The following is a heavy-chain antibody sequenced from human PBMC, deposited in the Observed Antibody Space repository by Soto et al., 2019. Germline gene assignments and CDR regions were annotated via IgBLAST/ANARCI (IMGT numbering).Heavy chain of an antibody. CDR1: GFTFSDYY. D-gene: IGHD3-3*01. CDR3: ASQYDPPQFDY. CDR2: ISSSSSYT. J-gene: IGHJ4*02. V-gene: IGHV3-11*06. Sequence: GGSLRLSCAASGFTFSDYYMSWIRQAPGKGLEWVSYISSSSSYTNYADSVKGRFTISRDNAKNSLYLQMNSLRAEDTAVYYCASQYDPPQFDYWGQGTLVTVSS.